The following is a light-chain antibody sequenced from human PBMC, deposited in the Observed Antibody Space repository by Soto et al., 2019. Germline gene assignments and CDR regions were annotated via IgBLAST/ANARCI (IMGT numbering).Light chain of an antibody. V-gene: IGKV1D-12*01. Sequence: IPMTQSPSSVSASVGDRVTIICQASRDISTWVAWYQQKPGKAPKLLIYSASALKRGVPSRFSGSGSGTDCALTVSSLQPEDFATYDFQQADTFPWTFGQGTKVEI. CDR1: RDISTW. CDR2: SAS. J-gene: IGKJ1*01. CDR3: QQADTFPWT.